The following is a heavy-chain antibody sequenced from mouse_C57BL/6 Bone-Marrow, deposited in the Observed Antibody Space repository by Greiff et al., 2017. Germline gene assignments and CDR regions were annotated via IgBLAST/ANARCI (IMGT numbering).Heavy chain of an antibody. D-gene: IGHD2-4*01. V-gene: IGHV1-55*01. J-gene: IGHJ3*01. Sequence: QVQLQQPGAELVKPGASVKMSCKASGYTFTSYWITWVKQRPGQGLEWIGDIYPGSGSINYNEKFKSKATLTVDTSSSTAYMQLSSLTSEDSAVYYCAREDEDYDVSWFAYWGQGTLVTVSA. CDR2: IYPGSGSI. CDR1: GYTFTSYW. CDR3: AREDEDYDVSWFAY.